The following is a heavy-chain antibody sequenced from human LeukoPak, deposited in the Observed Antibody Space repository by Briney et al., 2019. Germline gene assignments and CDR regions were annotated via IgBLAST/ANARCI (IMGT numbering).Heavy chain of an antibody. CDR2: ISYDARNE. D-gene: IGHD4-17*01. J-gene: IGHJ4*02. V-gene: IGHV3-30*18. CDR1: GFTFSTYG. CDR3: AKDLYGDPTIDY. Sequence: GRSLRLSCAASGFTFSTYGMHWVRQAPGKGLEWVAAISYDARNEYFADSVKGRFTISRDNSKNTLYLQMNSLRADDTAVYYCAKDLYGDPTIDYWGQGTLVTVSS.